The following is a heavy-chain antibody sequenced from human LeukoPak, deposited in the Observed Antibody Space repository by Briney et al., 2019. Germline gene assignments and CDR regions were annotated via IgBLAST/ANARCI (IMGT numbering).Heavy chain of an antibody. J-gene: IGHJ4*02. V-gene: IGHV4-31*03. Sequence: SQTLSLTCTVSGGSISSAGYDWSWIRQHSGKGLEWIGNIYYSGTTYYNPSLKSRVTISVDTTKNQFSLNLNSVTAADTAVYYCARSGGGYNFDYWGQGTLVTVSS. CDR1: GGSISSAGYD. CDR3: ARSGGGYNFDY. D-gene: IGHD5-24*01. CDR2: IYYSGTT.